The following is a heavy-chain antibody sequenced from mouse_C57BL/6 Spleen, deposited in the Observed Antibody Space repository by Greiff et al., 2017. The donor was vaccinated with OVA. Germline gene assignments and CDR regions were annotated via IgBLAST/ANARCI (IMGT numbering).Heavy chain of an antibody. CDR2: IDPETGGT. CDR1: GYTFTDYE. J-gene: IGHJ3*01. D-gene: IGHD2-3*01. V-gene: IGHV1-15*01. CDR3: TRYDGSIAWFAY. Sequence: QVQLKQSGAELVRPGASVTLSCKASGYTFTDYEMHWVKQTPVHGLEWIGAIDPETGGTAYNQKFKGKAILTADKSSSTAYMELRSLTSEDSAVYYCTRYDGSIAWFAYWGQGTLVTVSA.